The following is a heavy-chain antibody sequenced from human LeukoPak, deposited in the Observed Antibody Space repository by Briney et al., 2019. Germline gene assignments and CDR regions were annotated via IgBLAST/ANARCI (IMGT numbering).Heavy chain of an antibody. CDR2: IYTSGST. Sequence: SETLSLTCAVYGGSFSGYYWSWIRQPAGKGLEWIGRIYTSGSTNYNPSLKSRVTISVDTSKNQFSLKLSSVTAADTAVYYCARDGPDFWSGYYDPYWAFDIWGQGTMVTVSS. D-gene: IGHD3-3*01. CDR3: ARDGPDFWSGYYDPYWAFDI. J-gene: IGHJ3*02. V-gene: IGHV4-4*07. CDR1: GGSFSGYY.